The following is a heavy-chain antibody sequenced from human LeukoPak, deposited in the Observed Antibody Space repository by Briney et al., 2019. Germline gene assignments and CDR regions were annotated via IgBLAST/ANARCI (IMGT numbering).Heavy chain of an antibody. CDR3: ARLIDTNSWPKYFDY. Sequence: PSETLSLTCTVSGDSISSSSSYWGWIRQPPGKGLEWIGSIYYSGSTYYNPSLKSRVTISVDTSKNQFSLTLSSVTAADTAVYYCARLIDTNSWPKYFDYWGQGTLVTVSS. J-gene: IGHJ4*02. V-gene: IGHV4-39*01. D-gene: IGHD2-8*01. CDR2: IYYSGST. CDR1: GDSISSSSSY.